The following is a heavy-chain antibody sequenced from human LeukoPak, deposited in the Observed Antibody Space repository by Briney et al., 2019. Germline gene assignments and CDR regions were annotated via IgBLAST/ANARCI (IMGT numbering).Heavy chain of an antibody. J-gene: IGHJ4*02. D-gene: IGHD5-18*01. Sequence: GGSLRLSCAASGFTFSSYAMHWVRQAPGKGLEWVAVISYGGSKKYYADSVKGRFTISRDNSKNTLYLQMNSLRAEDAAVYYCARDAATDTAMAHFDYWGQGTLVTVSS. CDR1: GFTFSSYA. CDR2: ISYGGSKK. CDR3: ARDAATDTAMAHFDY. V-gene: IGHV3-30-3*01.